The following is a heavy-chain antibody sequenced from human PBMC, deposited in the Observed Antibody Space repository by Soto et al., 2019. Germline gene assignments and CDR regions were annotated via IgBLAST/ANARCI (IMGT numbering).Heavy chain of an antibody. V-gene: IGHV1-69*06. CDR3: ASGIVVVVPAAIERYYYYYGMDV. D-gene: IGHD2-2*02. J-gene: IGHJ6*02. Sequence: SVKVSCKASGGTFSSYAISWVRQAPGQGLEWMGGIIPIFGTANYAQKFQGRVTITADKSTSAAYMELSSLRSEDTAVYYCASGIVVVVPAAIERYYYYYGMDVWGQGTTVTVSS. CDR2: IIPIFGTA. CDR1: GGTFSSYA.